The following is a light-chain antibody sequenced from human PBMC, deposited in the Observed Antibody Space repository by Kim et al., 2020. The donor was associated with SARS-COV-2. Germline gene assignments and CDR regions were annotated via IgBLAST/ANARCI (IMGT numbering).Light chain of an antibody. CDR3: KQSNPYPYT. CDR1: QSISNW. CDR2: KAS. Sequence: DIQMTKSPSTLSASVGDRVTITCRASQSISNWLAWYQQKPGKAPKVLIYKASTLESGVPSRFSGSGSGTEFTLTISSLQPDDFATYYCKQSNPYPYTFGQGTKLEIK. V-gene: IGKV1-5*03. J-gene: IGKJ2*01.